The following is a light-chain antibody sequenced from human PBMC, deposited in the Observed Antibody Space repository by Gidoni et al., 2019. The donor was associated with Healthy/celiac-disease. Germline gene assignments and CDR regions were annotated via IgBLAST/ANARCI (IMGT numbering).Light chain of an antibody. CDR2: RNN. V-gene: IGLV1-47*01. Sequence: QSVLTPPPSASGTPGPRVTISCSGSSSNIGSNYVYWYQQLPGTAPKLLIYRNNQRPSGVPDRFSGSKSGTSASLAISGLRSEDEADYYWAAWDDSLSGWVFGGGTKLTVL. CDR1: SSNIGSNY. J-gene: IGLJ3*02. CDR3: AAWDDSLSGWV.